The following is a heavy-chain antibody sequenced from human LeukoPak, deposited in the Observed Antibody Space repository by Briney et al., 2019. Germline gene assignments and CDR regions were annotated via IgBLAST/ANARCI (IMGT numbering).Heavy chain of an antibody. CDR2: IYYSGST. D-gene: IGHD1-26*01. Sequence: SETLSPTCTVSGGSISSYYWSWIRQPPGKGLEWIGYIYYSGSTNYNPSLKSRVTISVDTSKNQFSLKLSSVTAADTAVYYCARSSYVVGATPGAFDIWGQGTMVTVSS. CDR3: ARSSYVVGATPGAFDI. J-gene: IGHJ3*02. CDR1: GGSISSYY. V-gene: IGHV4-59*08.